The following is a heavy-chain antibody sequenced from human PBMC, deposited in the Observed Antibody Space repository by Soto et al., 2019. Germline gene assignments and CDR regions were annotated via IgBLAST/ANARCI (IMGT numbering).Heavy chain of an antibody. CDR2: ISYDGSNK. J-gene: IGHJ4*02. V-gene: IGHV3-30-3*01. Sequence: QVQLVESGGGVVQPGRSLRLSCAASGFTFSSYAMHWVRQAPGKGLEWVAVISYDGSNKYYADSVKGRFTISRDNSKNTLYLQMNSLRAEDTAVYYFARGLTTVTTHFDYWGQGTLVTVSS. CDR3: ARGLTTVTTHFDY. D-gene: IGHD4-4*01. CDR1: GFTFSSYA.